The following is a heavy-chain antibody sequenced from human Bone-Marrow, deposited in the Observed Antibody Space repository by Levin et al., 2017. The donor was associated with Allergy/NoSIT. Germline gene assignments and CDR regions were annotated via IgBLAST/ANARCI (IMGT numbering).Heavy chain of an antibody. CDR1: GFPLTRYA. V-gene: IGHV3-30*04. CDR2: VSFDGNNR. J-gene: IGHJ1*01. D-gene: IGHD3-22*01. Sequence: GGSLRLSCAASGFPLTRYAMHWVRQAPGKGLEWVAVVSFDGNNRDYTDSVKGRFTISRDNSKDTLYLEMNSLKPEDTALYYCARDDYFDGSGFSLLDLWGQGTLVTVSS. CDR3: ARDDYFDGSGFSLLDL.